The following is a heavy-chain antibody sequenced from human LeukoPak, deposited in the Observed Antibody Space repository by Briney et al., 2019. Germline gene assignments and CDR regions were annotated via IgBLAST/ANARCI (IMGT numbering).Heavy chain of an antibody. CDR3: ARESGKFDY. J-gene: IGHJ4*02. V-gene: IGHV3-43*02. CDR2: ISGDGVST. Sequence: GGSLRLSCVASGLPIGDFAMHWVRQAPGQGLEWVSLISGDGVSTFFADSVKGRFSISRDNSKNSLFLEMSSLRTGDTAMYYCARESGKFDYWGQGTLVAVSS. CDR1: GLPIGDFA.